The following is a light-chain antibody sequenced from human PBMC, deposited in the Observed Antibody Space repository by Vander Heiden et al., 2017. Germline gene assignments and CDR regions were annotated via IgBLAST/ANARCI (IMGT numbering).Light chain of an antibody. J-gene: IGKJ2*01. Sequence: VLTQSPLSLPVTPGEPASISCRSSQSLLHSNGYNYLDWYLQKPGQSPQLLIYLGSNRASGVPDRFSGSGSGTDFTLKISRVEAEDVGVYYCMQARQTLYTFGQGTKLEIK. CDR1: QSLLHSNGYNY. V-gene: IGKV2-28*01. CDR3: MQARQTLYT. CDR2: LGS.